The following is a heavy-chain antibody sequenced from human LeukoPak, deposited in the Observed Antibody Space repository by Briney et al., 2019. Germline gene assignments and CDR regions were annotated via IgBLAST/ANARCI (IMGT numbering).Heavy chain of an antibody. J-gene: IGHJ1*01. CDR1: GFTFSSYW. V-gene: IGHV3-7*01. Sequence: PGGSLRLSCAASGFTFSSYWMSWVRQAPGKGLEWVANIKQDGSEKYYVDSVKGRFTISRDNAKNSLCLQMNSLRAEDTAVYYCARWGYCSSTSCRGGFQHWGQGTLATVSS. CDR3: ARWGYCSSTSCRGGFQH. D-gene: IGHD2-2*01. CDR2: IKQDGSEK.